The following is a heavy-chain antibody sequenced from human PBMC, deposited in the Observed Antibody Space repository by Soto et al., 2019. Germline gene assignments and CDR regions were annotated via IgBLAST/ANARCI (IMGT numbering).Heavy chain of an antibody. V-gene: IGHV4-59*02. CDR3: ARSYSGTFYGYDI. Sequence: SETLSLTCTVSRGAGSSFHWSWNRQSPGKGLEWIGYVFYTGNTKYTPALKRRVTISVDTSKKQFSLKLSSVSAADTCLYYCARSYSGTFYGYDIWGQGSLVTVSS. D-gene: IGHD1-26*01. J-gene: IGHJ4*02. CDR2: VFYTGNT. CDR1: RGAGSSFH.